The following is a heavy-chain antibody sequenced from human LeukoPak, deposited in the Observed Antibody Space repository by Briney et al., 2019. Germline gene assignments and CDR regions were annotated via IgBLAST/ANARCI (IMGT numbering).Heavy chain of an antibody. D-gene: IGHD1-14*01. CDR3: ARDSYRALEY. V-gene: IGHV3-7*01. J-gene: IGHJ4*02. CDR2: LNQDGTET. CDR1: GFIFDSRW. Sequence: QPGGSLRLSCAASGFIFDSRWMNWVRHAPGKGLEWVAHLNQDGTETYYADSVRGRFTISRDNAKSSLYLQMNGLRADDTAVYYCARDSYRALEYWGQGALVTVSS.